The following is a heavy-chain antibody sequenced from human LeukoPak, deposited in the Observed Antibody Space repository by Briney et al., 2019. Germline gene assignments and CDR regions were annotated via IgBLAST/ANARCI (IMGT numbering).Heavy chain of an antibody. CDR1: GYTFTGYY. Sequence: ASVKVSCKASGYTFTGYYMHWVRQAPGQGLEWMGWINPNSGGTNYAQKFQGRVTMTRDTSISTAYMELSRLRSDDTAVYYCAKDRDPYDYGSGSYYNGVFDYWGQGTLVTVSS. J-gene: IGHJ4*02. V-gene: IGHV1-2*02. D-gene: IGHD3-10*01. CDR3: AKDRDPYDYGSGSYYNGVFDY. CDR2: INPNSGGT.